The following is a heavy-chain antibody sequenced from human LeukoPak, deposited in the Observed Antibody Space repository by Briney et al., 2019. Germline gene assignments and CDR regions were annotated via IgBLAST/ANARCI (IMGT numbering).Heavy chain of an antibody. D-gene: IGHD3-10*01. V-gene: IGHV3-53*01. Sequence: GGSLRLSCAASGFTVSSNYMSWVRQAPGKGLEWVSVIYSDGSTYYADSVKGRFTISRDNSKNTLYLQMNSLRAVDTAVYYCARGTYYHGSGDFDYWGQGTLVTVSS. CDR2: IYSDGST. CDR1: GFTVSSNY. CDR3: ARGTYYHGSGDFDY. J-gene: IGHJ4*02.